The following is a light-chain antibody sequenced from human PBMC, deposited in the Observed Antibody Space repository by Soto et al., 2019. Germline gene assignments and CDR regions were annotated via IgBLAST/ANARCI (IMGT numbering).Light chain of an antibody. V-gene: IGKV2-30*01. CDR2: EVS. CDR3: MQRTHWPLT. Sequence: VVLTQSPLSLSVALGQPASVSCRSSQSLLFSNGITYLTWFHQRPGQPPRRLISEVSDRDSGVPDRFSGSGSGTDFTLRISRVEAEDVGLFYGMQRTHWPLTFGGGTRVEIK. J-gene: IGKJ4*01. CDR1: QSLLFSNGITY.